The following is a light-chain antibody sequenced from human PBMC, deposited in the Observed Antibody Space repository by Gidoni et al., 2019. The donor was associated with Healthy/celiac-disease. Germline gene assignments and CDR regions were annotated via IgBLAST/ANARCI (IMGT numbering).Light chain of an antibody. CDR2: CAS. V-gene: IGKV3-20*01. Sequence: DMVLTQSPGTLSSSPVARATLSGRSSQSVSSSYLDWYQQKPGQPPRLLIYCASIKATGIPDRFSGSGSGTDLTLTSSRLEPEDFAVYYCQQYGSSPLLTFGGGTKVEIK. CDR3: QQYGSSPLLT. J-gene: IGKJ4*01. CDR1: QSVSSSY.